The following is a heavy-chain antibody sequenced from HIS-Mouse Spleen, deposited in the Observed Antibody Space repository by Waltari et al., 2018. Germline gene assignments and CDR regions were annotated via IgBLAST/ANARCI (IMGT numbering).Heavy chain of an antibody. D-gene: IGHD2-21*01. J-gene: IGHJ4*02. V-gene: IGHV3-23*01. CDR3: AKSRGGDCYDY. Sequence: EVQLLESGGGLVQPGGSLRLSCAASGFPLTSYAIGRVRQAPGKGLEWVSAISGSGGSTYYADSVKGRFTISRDNSKNTLYLQMNSLRAEDTAVYYCAKSRGGDCYDYWGQGTLVTVSS. CDR1: GFPLTSYA. CDR2: ISGSGGST.